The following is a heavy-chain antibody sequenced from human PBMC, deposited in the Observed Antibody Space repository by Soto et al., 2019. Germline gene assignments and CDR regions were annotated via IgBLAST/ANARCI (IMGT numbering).Heavy chain of an antibody. V-gene: IGHV4-38-2*01. Sequence: KPSETLSLTCAVSGYSISSGYYWGWIRQTPGKGLEWIASIYHSGSTYYNPSLKSPVTISVDTSKNQFSLKLTSVTAADTAVYYCARGAATVTPGWFDPWGQGIMVTVSS. CDR3: ARGAATVTPGWFDP. CDR1: GYSISSGYY. CDR2: IYHSGST. J-gene: IGHJ5*02. D-gene: IGHD4-17*01.